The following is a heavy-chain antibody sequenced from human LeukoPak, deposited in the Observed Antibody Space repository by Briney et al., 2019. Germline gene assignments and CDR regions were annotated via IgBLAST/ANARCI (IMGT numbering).Heavy chain of an antibody. CDR2: IYSGGST. CDR3: ARVVYTAAAGLPLDY. Sequence: PGGSLRLSCAASGFTVSSNYMSWVRQAPGKGQEWVSVIYSGGSTYYADSVKGRFTISRDNSKNTLYLQMNSLRAEDTAVYYRARVVYTAAAGLPLDYWGQGTLVTVSS. J-gene: IGHJ4*02. D-gene: IGHD6-13*01. CDR1: GFTVSSNY. V-gene: IGHV3-53*05.